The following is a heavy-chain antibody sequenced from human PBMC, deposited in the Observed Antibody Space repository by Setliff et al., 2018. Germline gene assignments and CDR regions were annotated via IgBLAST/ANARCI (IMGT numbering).Heavy chain of an antibody. D-gene: IGHD2-15*01. J-gene: IGHJ4*02. V-gene: IGHV3-30*03. CDR1: GFSFSSYG. CDR2: ISYDGSRK. CDR3: ARTCSGSGCYAGLES. Sequence: GGSLRLSCEGPGFSFSSYGLHWVRQTPGKGLEWVAVISYDGSRKFHADSVKGRFTISRDNSKHTLYLQMNSLRPEDTAVYYCARTCSGSGCYAGLESWGQGTPVTVSS.